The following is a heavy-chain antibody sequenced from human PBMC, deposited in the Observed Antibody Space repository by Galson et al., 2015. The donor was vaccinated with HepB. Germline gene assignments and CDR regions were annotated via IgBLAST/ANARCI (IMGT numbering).Heavy chain of an antibody. CDR2: ISGSGGTT. Sequence: SLRLSCAASGFSFSNYGMTWVRQAPGKGLEWVSAISGSGGTTYYADSVRGRFTISRDNTKRTLYLQMNRLRGEDTALYYCAKDRNSTSPGTYGMDVWGQGTMVTVSS. D-gene: IGHD6-6*01. CDR1: GFSFSNYG. J-gene: IGHJ6*02. CDR3: AKDRNSTSPGTYGMDV. V-gene: IGHV3-23*01.